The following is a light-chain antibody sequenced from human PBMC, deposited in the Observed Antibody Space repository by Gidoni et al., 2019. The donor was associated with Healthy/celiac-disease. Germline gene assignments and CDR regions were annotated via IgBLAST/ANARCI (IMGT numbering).Light chain of an antibody. V-gene: IGKV3-15*01. CDR2: GAS. Sequence: ELVMTQSPATLSVSPGERATLSCRTSQSVSSNLAWYQQKPGQAPRLLIYGASTRATGIPARFSGSGSGTEFTLTISSRQSEDFAVYYCQQYNNWPLTFGGXTKVEIK. CDR3: QQYNNWPLT. J-gene: IGKJ4*01. CDR1: QSVSSN.